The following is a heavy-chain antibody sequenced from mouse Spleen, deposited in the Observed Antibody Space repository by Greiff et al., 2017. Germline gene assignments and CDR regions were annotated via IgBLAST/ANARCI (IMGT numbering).Heavy chain of an antibody. V-gene: IGHV5-17*01. CDR3: ARAYYSYYSAWFAY. CDR1: GFTFSDYG. Sequence: EVKLMESGGGLVKPGGSLKLSCAASGFTFSDYGMHWVRQAPEKGLEWVAYISSGSSTIYYADTVKGRFTISRDNAKNTLFLQMSSLMYEDTAMYYCARAYYSYYSAWFAYWGQGTLVTVSA. CDR2: ISSGSSTI. D-gene: IGHD2-12*01. J-gene: IGHJ3*01.